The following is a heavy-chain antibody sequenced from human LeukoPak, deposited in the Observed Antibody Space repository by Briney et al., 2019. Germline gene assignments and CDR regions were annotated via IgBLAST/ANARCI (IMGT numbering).Heavy chain of an antibody. CDR1: GYTFTGYY. J-gene: IGHJ4*02. V-gene: IGHV1-46*01. CDR2: INPSGGST. CDR3: ARATMVREFSAGY. D-gene: IGHD3-10*01. Sequence: ASVKVSCKASGYTFTGYYMHWVRQAPGQGLEWMGIINPSGGSTSYAQKFQGRVTMTRDMSTSTVYMELSSLRSEDTAVYYCARATMVREFSAGYWGQGTLVTVSS.